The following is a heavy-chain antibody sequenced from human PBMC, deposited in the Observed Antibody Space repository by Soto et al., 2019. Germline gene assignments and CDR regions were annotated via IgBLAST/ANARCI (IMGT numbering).Heavy chain of an antibody. CDR2: ISHTGTT. CDR3: ARVNMVIRDSEHLGVDV. J-gene: IGHJ6*02. V-gene: IGHV4-38-2*02. D-gene: IGHD2-21*01. Sequence: SETLSLTCLVSGFPISSPYSWGWIRQPPGKGLEWIGSISHTGTTSYSPSLTSRVSISVDTSKNQVSLKLTSVTDADTAVYFCARVNMVIRDSEHLGVDVWGHGTTVTVYS. CDR1: GFPISSPYS.